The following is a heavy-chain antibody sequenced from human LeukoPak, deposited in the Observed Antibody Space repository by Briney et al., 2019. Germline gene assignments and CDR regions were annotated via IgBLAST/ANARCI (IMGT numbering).Heavy chain of an antibody. CDR1: GRSITGSH. V-gene: IGHV4-4*07. CDR3: ARGAYSFDY. CDR2: IYSSGTT. J-gene: IGHJ4*02. Sequence: SETLSLTCTVSGRSITGSHWSWLRQSAGKGLEWIGRIYSSGTTNYNPSLKSRVTMSLDTSKNQFSLRLSSMTAADTAVYYCARGAYSFDYWGQGTLVTVSS.